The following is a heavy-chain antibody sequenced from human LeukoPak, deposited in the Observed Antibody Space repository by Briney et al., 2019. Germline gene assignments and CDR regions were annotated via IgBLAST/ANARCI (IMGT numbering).Heavy chain of an antibody. Sequence: PGGSLRLSCAASGFTFKNFGMSWVRQAPGKGLEWVSALSGSGYVTNYADSVKGRFTISRDNSKNTLFLQIYSLRADDTAVYFCAKSTVNRFYFDFWGQGARVTVSS. CDR2: LSGSGYVT. J-gene: IGHJ4*02. CDR1: GFTFKNFG. D-gene: IGHD4-17*01. V-gene: IGHV3-23*01. CDR3: AKSTVNRFYFDF.